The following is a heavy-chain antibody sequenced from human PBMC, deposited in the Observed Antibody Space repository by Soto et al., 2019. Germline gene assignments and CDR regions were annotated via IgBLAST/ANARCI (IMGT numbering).Heavy chain of an antibody. CDR3: AKVQEQLVEYLQH. J-gene: IGHJ1*01. Sequence: EVQLLESGGGLVQPGGSLRLSCAASGFTFSSYAVSWVRQAPGKGLEWVSAISGSGGSTYYADSVKGRFTISRDNSKNTLYLQMNSLRAEDTAVYYCAKVQEQLVEYLQHWGQGTLVTVSS. D-gene: IGHD6-13*01. CDR2: ISGSGGST. CDR1: GFTFSSYA. V-gene: IGHV3-23*01.